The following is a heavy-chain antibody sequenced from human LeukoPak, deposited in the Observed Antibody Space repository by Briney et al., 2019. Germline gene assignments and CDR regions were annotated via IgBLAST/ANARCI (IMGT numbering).Heavy chain of an antibody. CDR1: GFTFSDYY. D-gene: IGHD6-25*01. CDR2: ISSSSGHT. CDR3: ARVGSIAAAVTPDY. Sequence: PGGSLRLSCAASGFTFSDYYMSWIRQTPGKGLEWVSYISSSSGHTEYADSVKGRFTVSRDNAKNSLFLQLNSLRADDTAVYYCARVGSIAAAVTPDYWGQGTLVTVSS. V-gene: IGHV3-11*06. J-gene: IGHJ4*02.